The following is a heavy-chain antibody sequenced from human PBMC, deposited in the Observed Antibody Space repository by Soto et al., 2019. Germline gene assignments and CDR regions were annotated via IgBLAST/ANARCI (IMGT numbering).Heavy chain of an antibody. Sequence: ESGGGLVQPGRSLRLSCAASGFTFDDYAMHWVRQAPGKGLEWVSGISWNSGSIGYADSVKGRFTISRDNVKNSLYLQMNSLRTEDTALYYCAKDLYSAAGTIGYWGQGTLVTVSS. D-gene: IGHD6-13*01. CDR1: GFTFDDYA. J-gene: IGHJ4*02. CDR2: ISWNSGSI. CDR3: AKDLYSAAGTIGY. V-gene: IGHV3-9*01.